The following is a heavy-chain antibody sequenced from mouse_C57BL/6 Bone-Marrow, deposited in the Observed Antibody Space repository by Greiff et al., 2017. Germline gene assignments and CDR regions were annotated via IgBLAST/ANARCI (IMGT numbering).Heavy chain of an antibody. CDR3: ESSWGWLLRNY. J-gene: IGHJ2*01. D-gene: IGHD2-3*01. Sequence: QVQLQQSGPELVKPGASVKLSCKASGYTFTSYDINWVKQRPGQGLEWIGWIYPRDGSTKYNEKFKGKATLTVDTSSSTAYMELHSLTSEDSAVYFCESSWGWLLRNYWGQGTTLTVSS. CDR1: GYTFTSYD. CDR2: IYPRDGST. V-gene: IGHV1-85*01.